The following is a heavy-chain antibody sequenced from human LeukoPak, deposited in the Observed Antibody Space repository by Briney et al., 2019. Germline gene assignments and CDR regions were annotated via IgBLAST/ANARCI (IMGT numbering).Heavy chain of an antibody. Sequence: GASVKVSCKTSGYRFNVYDILWVRQAPGHGLDYVGWISTYTGRANYAQKFQGRVSMITDTTTSTAYLELTNLTSTDTRLYYSARAAGTNYGTNAFDAWGLGTMVTVAS. CDR1: GYRFNVYD. CDR2: ISTYTGRA. V-gene: IGHV1-18*01. D-gene: IGHD4/OR15-4a*01. CDR3: ARAAGTNYGTNAFDA. J-gene: IGHJ3*01.